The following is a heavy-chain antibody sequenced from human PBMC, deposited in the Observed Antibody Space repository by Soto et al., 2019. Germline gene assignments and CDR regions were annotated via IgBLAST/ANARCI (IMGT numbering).Heavy chain of an antibody. D-gene: IGHD2-21*01. Sequence: QVQLQGSGPGLVKPSGTLSLTCAVSGGSISSSNWWSWVRQPPGKGLEWIGEIYHTGSTTYNPSLNSRVTISVDKSKNKFSLELSTVTAADTAVYYCARDSGGGAGYWGQGTLVTVSS. V-gene: IGHV4-4*02. J-gene: IGHJ4*02. CDR2: IYHTGST. CDR3: ARDSGGGAGY. CDR1: GGSISSSNW.